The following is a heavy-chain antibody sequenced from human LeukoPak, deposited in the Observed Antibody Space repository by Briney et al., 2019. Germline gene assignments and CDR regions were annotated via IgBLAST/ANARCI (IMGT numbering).Heavy chain of an antibody. CDR2: IKQDGSEK. Sequence: GGSLRLSCAASGFTFSSYGMHWVRQAPGKGLEWVASIKQDGSEKFYVDSVKGRFTISRDNAKNSLYLQMNSLRAEDTAVYYCARVGHYGSGSYSDYWGQGTLVTVSS. D-gene: IGHD3-10*01. J-gene: IGHJ4*02. CDR1: GFTFSSYG. V-gene: IGHV3-7*01. CDR3: ARVGHYGSGSYSDY.